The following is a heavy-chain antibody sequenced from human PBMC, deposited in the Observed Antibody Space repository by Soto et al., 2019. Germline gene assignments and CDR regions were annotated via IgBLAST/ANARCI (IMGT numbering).Heavy chain of an antibody. J-gene: IGHJ5*02. Sequence: GASVKVSCKASGYSFKTYSIHWVRQAPGQRLEWMGSINAGSGDTKYSPQFQGRVTITRDTTATTAYMEMRSLRSEDTAVYYCARNRLLWYEDFDPWGQGTQVTVSS. CDR3: ARNRLLWYEDFDP. V-gene: IGHV1-3*01. CDR1: GYSFKTYS. CDR2: INAGSGDT. D-gene: IGHD2-21*01.